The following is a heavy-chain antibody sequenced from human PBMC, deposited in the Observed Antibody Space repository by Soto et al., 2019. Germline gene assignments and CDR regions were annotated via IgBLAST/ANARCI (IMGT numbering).Heavy chain of an antibody. V-gene: IGHV1-3*01. CDR2: INAGNGNT. Sequence: QVYLVQSGAEVREPWASVKVSCKPSGYTFTTYAMHWVRQAPGQRLEWMGWINAGNGNTKYSHKFQGRVTISRDTSASTVYMELSCLISEDTAVYFCARASYDLSTGITSLSYFDSWGQGTLVTVSS. CDR3: ARASYDLSTGITSLSYFDS. J-gene: IGHJ4*02. D-gene: IGHD3-9*01. CDR1: GYTFTTYA.